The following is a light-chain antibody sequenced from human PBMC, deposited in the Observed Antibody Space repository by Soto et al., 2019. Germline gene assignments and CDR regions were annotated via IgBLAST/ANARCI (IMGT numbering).Light chain of an antibody. CDR1: SSNIGSNS. J-gene: IGLJ2*01. CDR2: RNN. Sequence: QSVLTQPPSASGTPGQRVTISCSGSSSNIGSNSVYWYQQLPGTAPKLLICRNNQRPSEVPDRFSGSKSGTSASLAISGLRSEDEADYYCAAWDDSLSGRVVFGGGTKVTVL. CDR3: AAWDDSLSGRVV. V-gene: IGLV1-47*01.